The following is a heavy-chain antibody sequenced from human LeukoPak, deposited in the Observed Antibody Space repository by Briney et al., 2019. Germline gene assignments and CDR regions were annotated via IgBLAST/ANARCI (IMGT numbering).Heavy chain of an antibody. D-gene: IGHD3-10*01. CDR3: ARFRDYGENFFDS. Sequence: SETLSLTCTVSGGSISSYYWSWIRQPPGKGLEWIGYIYYIGNTFYNPSLKSRVTISVDTSKNQFSLKLSSVAAADTAVYYCARFRDYGENFFDSWGQGTLVTVSS. V-gene: IGHV4-59*12. J-gene: IGHJ4*02. CDR1: GGSISSYY. CDR2: IYYIGNT.